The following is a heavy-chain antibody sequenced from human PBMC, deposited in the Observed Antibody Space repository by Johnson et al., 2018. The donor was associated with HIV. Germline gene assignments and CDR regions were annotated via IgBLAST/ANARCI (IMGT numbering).Heavy chain of an antibody. CDR3: ARDKGRGAFDI. Sequence: QVKLVESGGGLVKPGGSLRLYCAASGITFSDYYMSWIRQAPGKGLEWVSYISSSGNTIYYADSVKGRVTISRDNAKKSLYLQMNSLRAEDTAVYYCARDKGRGAFDIWGQGTMVTVSS. J-gene: IGHJ3*02. D-gene: IGHD3-10*01. V-gene: IGHV3-11*04. CDR1: GITFSDYY. CDR2: ISSSGNTI.